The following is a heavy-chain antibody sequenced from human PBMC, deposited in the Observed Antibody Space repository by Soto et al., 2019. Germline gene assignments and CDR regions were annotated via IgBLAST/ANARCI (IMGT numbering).Heavy chain of an antibody. CDR1: GGTFSSYA. V-gene: IGHV1-69*13. Sequence: ASVKVSCKASGGTFSSYAISWVRQAPGQGLEWMGGIIPIFGTANYAQKFQGRVTITADESTSTAYMELSSLRSEDTAVYYCARGGYYDFWSGYDGTWFDPWGQGTLVTVSS. D-gene: IGHD3-3*01. CDR2: IIPIFGTA. CDR3: ARGGYYDFWSGYDGTWFDP. J-gene: IGHJ5*02.